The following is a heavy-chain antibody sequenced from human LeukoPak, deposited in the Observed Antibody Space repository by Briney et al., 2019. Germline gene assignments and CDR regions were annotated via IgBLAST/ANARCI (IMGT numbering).Heavy chain of an antibody. CDR2: INPNSGGT. CDR1: GYTFTGYY. CDR3: ARTYGSGWWPYYGMDV. J-gene: IGHJ6*02. D-gene: IGHD6-19*01. Sequence: GASVKVSCKASGYTFTGYYMHWVRQAPGQGLEWMGWINPNSGGTNYAQKFQGRVTMTRDTSISTAYMELSRLRSDDTAVYYCARTYGSGWWPYYGMDVWGQGTTVTVSS. V-gene: IGHV1-2*02.